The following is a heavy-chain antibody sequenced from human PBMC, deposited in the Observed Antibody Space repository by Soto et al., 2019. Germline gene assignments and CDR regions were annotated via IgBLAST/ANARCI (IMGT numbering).Heavy chain of an antibody. CDR3: TRAHAAAPTWYHAMDV. Sequence: GSLRLSCAASGFTFSSYSMNWVRQAPGKGLEWVSTVGSSNNYIYYAASVKGRFTISRDNANNSLYLQMNSLRAGDTAVYYCTRAHAAAPTWYHAMDVWGQGTTVTVSS. D-gene: IGHD6-13*01. CDR1: GFTFSSYS. CDR2: VGSSNNYI. J-gene: IGHJ6*02. V-gene: IGHV3-21*01.